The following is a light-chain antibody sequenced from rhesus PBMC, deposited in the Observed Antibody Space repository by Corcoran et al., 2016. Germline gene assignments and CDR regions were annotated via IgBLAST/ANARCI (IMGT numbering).Light chain of an antibody. CDR1: QGIRSW. CDR3: QQYDDLPT. J-gene: IGKJ4*01. V-gene: IGKV1-19*01. Sequence: DIQMTQSPSSLSASVGDKVTITCHASQGIRSWLAWYQQKPGKAPKPLIYAASSLQSGVPSRFSRSGSGTDYPLPISSLQPEDFATYYCQQYDDLPTFGGGTKVEIK. CDR2: AAS.